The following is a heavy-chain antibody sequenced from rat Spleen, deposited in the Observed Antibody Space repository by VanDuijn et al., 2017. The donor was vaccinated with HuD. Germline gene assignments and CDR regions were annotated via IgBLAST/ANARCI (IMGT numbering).Heavy chain of an antibody. J-gene: IGHJ4*01. CDR1: GFTFSSYW. D-gene: IGHD1-11*01. Sequence: EVQLVETGGGLVQPGRSLKLSCVASGFTFSSYWMYWIRQAPGRGLEWVSSINTDGGNTYYPDSVKGRFTVSRDNAENTVYLQMNSLRSEDTATYYCAKDRDYGPDYWGQGASVTVSS. V-gene: IGHV5-58*01. CDR3: AKDRDYGPDY. CDR2: INTDGGNT.